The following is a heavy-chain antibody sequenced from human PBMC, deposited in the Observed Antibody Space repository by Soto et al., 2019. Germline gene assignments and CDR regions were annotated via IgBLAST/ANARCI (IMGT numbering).Heavy chain of an antibody. CDR3: AKDLIDFWSGYVGALDY. V-gene: IGHV3-30*18. CDR1: GFTFSSYG. CDR2: ISYDGSNK. Sequence: VGSLRLSCAASGFTFSSYGMHWVRQAPGKGLEWVAVISYDGSNKYYADSVKGRFTISRDNSKNTLYLQMNSLRAEDTAVYYCAKDLIDFWSGYVGALDYWGQGTLVTVSS. D-gene: IGHD3-3*01. J-gene: IGHJ4*02.